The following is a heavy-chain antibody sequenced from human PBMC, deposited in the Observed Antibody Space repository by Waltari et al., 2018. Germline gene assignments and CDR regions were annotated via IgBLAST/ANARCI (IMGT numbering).Heavy chain of an antibody. CDR1: GGSISRGGYS. J-gene: IGHJ4*02. Sequence: QLQLQESGSGLVKPSQTLSLTCAVSGGSISRGGYSWSWIRQPPGKGLEWIGYIYHSGRTYYNPSLKSRVTISVDRSKNQFSLKLSSVTAADTAVYYCARGGGKYYFDYWGQGTLVTVSS. CDR2: IYHSGRT. V-gene: IGHV4-30-2*01. D-gene: IGHD2-15*01. CDR3: ARGGGKYYFDY.